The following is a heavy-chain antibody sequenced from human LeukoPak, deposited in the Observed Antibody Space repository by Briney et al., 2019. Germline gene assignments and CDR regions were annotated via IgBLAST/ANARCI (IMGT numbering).Heavy chain of an antibody. CDR2: IYYSGST. V-gene: IGHV4-31*03. D-gene: IGHD2-21*02. CDR1: GGSISSGAYY. Sequence: PSETLSLTCTVSGGSISSGAYYWSWIRQHPGKGLEWLGYIYYSGSTYYNPSLKSRVTISVDTSKNQFSLNLSSVTAADTAVYYCARSMGDLRGLIDYWGQGTLVTVSS. J-gene: IGHJ4*02. CDR3: ARSMGDLRGLIDY.